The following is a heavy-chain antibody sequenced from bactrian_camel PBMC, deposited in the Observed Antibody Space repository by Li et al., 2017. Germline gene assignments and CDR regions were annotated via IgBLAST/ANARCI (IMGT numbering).Heavy chain of an antibody. CDR3: VRGGYYRDYDFDY. Sequence: QVQLVESGGGSVQAGGSLRLSCAASGYTGSTYCMGWFRQAPGKGLEWVSSIYRDGSNTYYADSVKGRFTISRDNPKNTVYLQIDSLKYDDTAVYYCVRGGYYRDYDFDYWGQGTQVTVS. CDR2: IYRDGSNT. V-gene: IGHV3S6*01. D-gene: IGHD4*01. CDR1: GYTGSTYC. J-gene: IGHJ4*01.